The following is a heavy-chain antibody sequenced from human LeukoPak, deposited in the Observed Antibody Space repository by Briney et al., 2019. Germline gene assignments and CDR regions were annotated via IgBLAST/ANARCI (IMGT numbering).Heavy chain of an antibody. Sequence: SETLSLTCAVYGGSFSGYYWSWIRQPPGKGLEWIGEINHSGSTNYNPSLKSRVTISVDTSKNQFSLKLSSVTAADTAVYYCARVVAAADTFDYWGQGTLVSVSS. J-gene: IGHJ4*02. CDR2: INHSGST. D-gene: IGHD6-13*01. CDR1: GGSFSGYY. CDR3: ARVVAAADTFDY. V-gene: IGHV4-34*01.